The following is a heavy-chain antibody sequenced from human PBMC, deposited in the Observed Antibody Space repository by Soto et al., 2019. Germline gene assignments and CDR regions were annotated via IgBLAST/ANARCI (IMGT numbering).Heavy chain of an antibody. Sequence: PGGSLRLSCEASGFTFSSHGMHWVRQAPGKWLEWVAVIWYDGSNKYYADSVKGRFTISRDNSKNTLYLQMNSLRAEDTAVYYCARATGSYGLFDYWGQGTLVTVSS. CDR1: GFTFSSHG. J-gene: IGHJ4*02. CDR2: IWYDGSNK. D-gene: IGHD1-26*01. CDR3: ARATGSYGLFDY. V-gene: IGHV3-33*01.